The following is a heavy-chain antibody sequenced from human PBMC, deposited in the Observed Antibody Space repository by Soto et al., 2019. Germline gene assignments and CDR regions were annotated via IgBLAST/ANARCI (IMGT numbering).Heavy chain of an antibody. Sequence: QVQLQQWGAGLLKPSETLSLNCAVTGGSLSGYYWSWIRQAPGKGLEWIGEVKDGGHTNYSPSLRGRVTISSAPSNNQFSLRLNSVTAADTGVYYCARGQEGVVATHWDQGSLVTVSS. J-gene: IGHJ4*02. CDR2: VKDGGHT. CDR1: GGSLSGYY. V-gene: IGHV4-34*01. CDR3: ARGQEGVVATH. D-gene: IGHD5-12*01.